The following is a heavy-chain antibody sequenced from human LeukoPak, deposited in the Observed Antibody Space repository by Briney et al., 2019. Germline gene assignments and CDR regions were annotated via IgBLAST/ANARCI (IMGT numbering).Heavy chain of an antibody. D-gene: IGHD3-22*01. CDR2: IIPIFGTA. J-gene: IGHJ4*02. CDR3: ARDPLGYDSSGYYDY. V-gene: IGHV1-69*05. CDR1: GGTFSSYA. Sequence: SVKVSCKASGGTFSSYAISWVRRAPGQGLEWMGRIIPIFGTANYAQKFQGRVTITTDESTSTAYMELSSLRSEDTAVYYCARDPLGYDSSGYYDYWGQGTLVTVSS.